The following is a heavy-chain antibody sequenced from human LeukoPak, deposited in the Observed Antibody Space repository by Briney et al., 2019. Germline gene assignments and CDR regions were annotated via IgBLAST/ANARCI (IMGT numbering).Heavy chain of an antibody. V-gene: IGHV3-74*01. J-gene: IGHJ3*02. D-gene: IGHD1-1*01. CDR1: GFTFSIYW. CDR3: AKGPPREGTGNAFDI. CDR2: INRDGSNT. Sequence: GGSLRLSCAASGFTFSIYWMYWVRLPPGKGLVWVSRINRDGSNTNYADSVKGRFTISRDNAKNTLYLQMNSLRAEDTAVYYCAKGPPREGTGNAFDIWGQGTMVTVSS.